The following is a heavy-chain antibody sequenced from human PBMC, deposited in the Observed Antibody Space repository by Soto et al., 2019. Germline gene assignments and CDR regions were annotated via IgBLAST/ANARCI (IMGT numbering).Heavy chain of an antibody. Sequence: QMQLVQSGPEVKKPGTSVKVSCKASGFTFTSSAMQWLRQAPGQRLEWKGWIVVGSGNTNYAQKFQERVTITSDMSTSAASEELSSLRSEDTAVYYSAAALASWWGDFGEEDYWGRGTLVTVSS. CDR1: GFTFTSSA. D-gene: IGHD3-10*01. V-gene: IGHV1-58*02. CDR2: IVVGSGNT. J-gene: IGHJ4*02. CDR3: AAALASWWGDFGEEDY.